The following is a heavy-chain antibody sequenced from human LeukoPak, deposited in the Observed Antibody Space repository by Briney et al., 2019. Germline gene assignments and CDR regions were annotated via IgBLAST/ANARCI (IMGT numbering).Heavy chain of an antibody. J-gene: IGHJ5*02. CDR1: GYTFTSYG. CDR3: ARDTSSSWYSANWFDP. Sequence: GASVKVSCKASGYTFTSYGISWVRQAPGQGLERMGWISAYNGNTNYAQKLQGRVTMTTDTSTSTAYMELRSLRSDDTAVYYCARDTSSSWYSANWFDPWGQGTLVTVSS. V-gene: IGHV1-18*04. D-gene: IGHD6-13*01. CDR2: ISAYNGNT.